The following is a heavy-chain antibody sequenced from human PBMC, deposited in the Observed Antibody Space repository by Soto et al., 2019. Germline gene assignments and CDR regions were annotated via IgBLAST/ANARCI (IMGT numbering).Heavy chain of an antibody. J-gene: IGHJ6*02. CDR2: IDPSDSNT. CDR1: GYRFTRYR. Sequence: DSLKISCNGSGYRFTRYRISLGRQMPGNGLEWMGKIDPSDSNTNYSPSFQGHVTISADKSISTAYLQWTSLKASDTAMYYCPRLGPDYINAVMDVWGQGITVTVS. CDR3: PRLGPDYINAVMDV. D-gene: IGHD4-4*01. V-gene: IGHV5-10-1*01.